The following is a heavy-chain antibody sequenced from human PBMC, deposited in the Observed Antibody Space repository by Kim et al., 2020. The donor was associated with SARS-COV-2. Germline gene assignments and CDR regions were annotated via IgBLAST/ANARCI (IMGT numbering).Heavy chain of an antibody. V-gene: IGHV3-15*01. CDR2: IKSKTDGGTT. Sequence: GGSLRLSCAASEFTFTNAWMSWVRQAPGKGLEWVGRIKSKTDGGTTDYAAPVKGRFTISRDDSKNTLYLQMNSLKTEDTAVYYCTTGPRYDSSGYFDNWGQGTLLTVSS. CDR3: TTGPRYDSSGYFDN. D-gene: IGHD3-22*01. J-gene: IGHJ4*02. CDR1: EFTFTNAW.